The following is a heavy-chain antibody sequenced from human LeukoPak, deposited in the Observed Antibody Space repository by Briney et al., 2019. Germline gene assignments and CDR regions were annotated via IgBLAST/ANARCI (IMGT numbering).Heavy chain of an antibody. Sequence: GASVKVSCKASGYTFTSHGFTWVRQAPGQGLEWMGWISTYNGNTNYARKLQGRVTLTTDTSTSTAYMELRSLRSDDTAVYYCARDCYGSGSYYNPLGYYYMDVWGKGTTVTVSS. V-gene: IGHV1-18*01. CDR2: ISTYNGNT. D-gene: IGHD3-10*01. CDR1: GYTFTSHG. J-gene: IGHJ6*03. CDR3: ARDCYGSGSYYNPLGYYYMDV.